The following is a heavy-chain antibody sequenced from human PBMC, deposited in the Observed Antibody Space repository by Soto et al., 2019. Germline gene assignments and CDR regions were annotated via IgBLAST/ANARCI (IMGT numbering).Heavy chain of an antibody. Sequence: QVQLVQSGAEVKKPGASVKVSCKASGYTFTSYYMHWVRQAPGQGLEWMGIINPSGGSTSYAQKFEGRVTMTRDTSTSTAYMELSSLRSEDTAVYYCARGGTIFGVVILRDGMDVWGQGTTVTVSS. CDR1: GYTFTSYY. CDR3: ARGGTIFGVVILRDGMDV. CDR2: INPSGGST. D-gene: IGHD3-3*01. J-gene: IGHJ6*02. V-gene: IGHV1-46*01.